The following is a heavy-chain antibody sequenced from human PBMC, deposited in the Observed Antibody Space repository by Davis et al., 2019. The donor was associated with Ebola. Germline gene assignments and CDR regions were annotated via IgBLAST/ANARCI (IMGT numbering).Heavy chain of an antibody. J-gene: IGHJ4*02. CDR2: IIPRFGTV. CDR1: RGTFSTYD. CDR3: ATLIDADGYNRH. Sequence: SVKVSCKASRGTFSTYDIGWVRQAPGQGLEWMGGIIPRFGTVDYAQKFQGRVTITADESTSISYMEMSSLRSEDTAVYYCATLIDADGYNRHWGQGTLVTVSS. V-gene: IGHV1-69*13. D-gene: IGHD5-24*01.